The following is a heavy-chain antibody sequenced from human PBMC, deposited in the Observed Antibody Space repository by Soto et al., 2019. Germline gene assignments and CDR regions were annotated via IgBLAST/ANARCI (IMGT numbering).Heavy chain of an antibody. D-gene: IGHD2-21*01. CDR3: SGSDGYNFNWLDS. CDR1: GYTFATYD. CDR2: MNPNSGNT. V-gene: IGHV1-8*01. Sequence: QVQLVQSGAEVKTPGASVKVSCKASGYTFATYDINWVRQAPGQGLEWMGWMNPNSGNTGYAQKFQGRLTMTRDTALSVAHMELGSLRNEDTAVYYCSGSDGYNFNWLDSWGQGTLVTVSA. J-gene: IGHJ5*01.